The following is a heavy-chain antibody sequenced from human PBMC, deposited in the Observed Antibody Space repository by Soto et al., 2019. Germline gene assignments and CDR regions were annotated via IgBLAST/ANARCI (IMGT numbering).Heavy chain of an antibody. CDR3: ARLATATLNYHYGMDV. J-gene: IGHJ6*02. V-gene: IGHV3-11*01. CDR1: GFTFRDYY. Sequence: AGSLRLSCAASGFTFRDYYMTWIRQAPGKGLEWLSYISSSGSKIYYADSVEGRFTISRDNAKNSLFLQMNSLRAEDTSVYYCARLATATLNYHYGMDVWGQGTTVTVSS. CDR2: ISSSGSKI. D-gene: IGHD1-1*01.